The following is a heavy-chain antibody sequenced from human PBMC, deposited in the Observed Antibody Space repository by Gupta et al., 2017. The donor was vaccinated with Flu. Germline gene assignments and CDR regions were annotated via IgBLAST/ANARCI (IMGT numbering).Heavy chain of an antibody. CDR2: IHGGDGRT. V-gene: IGHV1-3*01. CDR3: ARNRGTGDLYY. J-gene: IGHJ4*02. Sequence: QVQLVQSGAEVRKPGASVQLSCETSGFTFTWYAVHWVRQAPGQRPEWMGWIHGGDGRTEYSQKFRVRVTITRDTSASTAHMELSSLRSEDTAIYYCARNRGTGDLYYWGQGTLVTVSS. D-gene: IGHD7-27*01. CDR1: GFTFTWYA.